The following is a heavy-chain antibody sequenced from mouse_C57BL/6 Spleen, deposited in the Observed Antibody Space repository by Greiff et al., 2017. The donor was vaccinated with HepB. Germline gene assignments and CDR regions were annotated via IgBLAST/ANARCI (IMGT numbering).Heavy chain of an antibody. D-gene: IGHD4-1*01. V-gene: IGHV5-17*01. CDR2: ISSGSSTI. CDR1: GFTFSDYG. CDR3: ATGTGAMDY. J-gene: IGHJ4*01. Sequence: EVQVVESGGGLVKPGGSLKLSCAASGFTFSDYGMHWVRQAPEKGLEWVAYISSGSSTIYDADTVKGRFTISRDKAKNTLFLQMTRLRSEDTAMYYCATGTGAMDYWGQGTSVTVSS.